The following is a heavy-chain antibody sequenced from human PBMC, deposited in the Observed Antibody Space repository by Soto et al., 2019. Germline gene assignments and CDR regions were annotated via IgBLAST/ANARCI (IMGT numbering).Heavy chain of an antibody. CDR3: AKDWGVDWNRFDY. D-gene: IGHD1-1*01. CDR2: LSGSGGNT. CDR1: GFTFTNYA. V-gene: IGHV3-23*01. Sequence: PGGSLRLSCAASGFTFTNYAMSWVRQAPGKGLEWVSTLSGSGGNTYYADSVKGRFTVSRDTSKNTLYLQMNSLRAEDTAVYYFAKDWGVDWNRFDYRGQGTLVTVSS. J-gene: IGHJ4*02.